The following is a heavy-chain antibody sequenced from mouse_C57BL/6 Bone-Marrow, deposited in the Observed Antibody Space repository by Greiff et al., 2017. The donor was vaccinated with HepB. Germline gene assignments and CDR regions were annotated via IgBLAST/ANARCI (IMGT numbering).Heavy chain of an antibody. J-gene: IGHJ1*03. CDR1: GYSITSGYD. CDR2: ISYSGST. D-gene: IGHD1-1*01. CDR3: ARDTTGHHWYFDV. Sequence: EVQGVESGPGMVKPSQSLSLTCTVTGYSITSGYDWHWIRHFPGNKLEWMGYISYSGSTNYNPSLKSRISITHDPSKNHFFLKLNSVTTEDTATYYCARDTTGHHWYFDVWGTGTTVTVSS. V-gene: IGHV3-1*01.